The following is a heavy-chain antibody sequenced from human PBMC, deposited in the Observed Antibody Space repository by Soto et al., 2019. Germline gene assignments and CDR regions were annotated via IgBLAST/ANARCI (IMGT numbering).Heavy chain of an antibody. V-gene: IGHV3-23*01. CDR3: ATEMGATQGPFDN. CDR1: VFPFGANA. J-gene: IGHJ4*02. CDR2: LSNTGRRT. D-gene: IGHD1-26*01. Sequence: EVQVLESGGGLVQPGGSLRLSCVVSVFPFGANAMSWVRQAPGKGLEWVSGLSNTGRRTSYADSVKGRFSISRDNSENTVYLQMNSLRVEDTAVCYCATEMGATQGPFDNWGQGTLVTVSS.